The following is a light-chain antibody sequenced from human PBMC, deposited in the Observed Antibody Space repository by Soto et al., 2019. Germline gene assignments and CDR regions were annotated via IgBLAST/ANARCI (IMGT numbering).Light chain of an antibody. Sequence: QSALTQPASVSGSPGQSITISCTGTSSDVGGYNYVSWYQQHPGKAPKLMIYDVSNRPSGVSNRFSGSKSGNTASLTISGLQAEDEADYYCSSYTSSSLNVVFGGGTKLT. V-gene: IGLV2-14*01. CDR3: SSYTSSSLNVV. CDR1: SSDVGGYNY. CDR2: DVS. J-gene: IGLJ2*01.